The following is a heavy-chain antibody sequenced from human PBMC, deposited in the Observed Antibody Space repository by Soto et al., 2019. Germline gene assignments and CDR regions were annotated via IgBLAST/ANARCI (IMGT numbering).Heavy chain of an antibody. D-gene: IGHD3-22*01. V-gene: IGHV4-39*01. Sequence: PSETLSLTCTVSGGSISSSSYYWGWIRQPPGKGLEWIGSIYYSGSTYYNPPLKSRVTISVDTSKNQFSLKLSSVTAADTAVYYCARRLYYDSSGFEGGGMDVWGQGTTVTVSS. CDR2: IYYSGST. CDR1: GGSISSSSYY. J-gene: IGHJ6*02. CDR3: ARRLYYDSSGFEGGGMDV.